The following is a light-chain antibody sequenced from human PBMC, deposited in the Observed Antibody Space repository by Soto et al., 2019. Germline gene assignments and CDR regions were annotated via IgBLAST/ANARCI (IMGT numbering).Light chain of an antibody. J-gene: IGKJ2*01. CDR1: HSVRSSY. V-gene: IGKV3-20*01. Sequence: EIVLTQSPGTLSLSPGERATLSCRASHSVRSSYLAWYQQKPGQAPRLLIYGASSRATGIPDRFSGSGSGTDFTLTISRLEPEDFAVYYCQQYGSSPRYTFGQGTKLEIK. CDR2: GAS. CDR3: QQYGSSPRYT.